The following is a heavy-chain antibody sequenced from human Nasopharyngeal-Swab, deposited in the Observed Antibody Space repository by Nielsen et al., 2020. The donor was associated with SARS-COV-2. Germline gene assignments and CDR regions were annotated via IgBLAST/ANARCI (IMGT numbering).Heavy chain of an antibody. Sequence: SETLSLTCSVSGVSVTSGDVFWSWVRQPAGKALQYIGRIFGRGNRPDFNPSLKSRGTISIDTSKNQFSLNLTSVTAADTAIYFCARELPGTYSSFDYWDQGILVTVSS. CDR1: GVSVTSGDVF. V-gene: IGHV4-61*02. J-gene: IGHJ4*02. CDR2: IFGRGNRP. D-gene: IGHD1-26*01. CDR3: ARELPGTYSSFDY.